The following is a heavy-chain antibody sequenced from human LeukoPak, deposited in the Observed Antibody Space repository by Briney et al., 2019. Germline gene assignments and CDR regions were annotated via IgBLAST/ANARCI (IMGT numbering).Heavy chain of an antibody. CDR1: GFTVSSYY. D-gene: IGHD3-10*01. CDR3: ARTLLWFGDPSDSYYMDV. CDR2: ISSSSSTI. Sequence: GGSLRLSCAASGFTVSSYYMAWVRQAPGKGLEWVSYISSSSSTIYYADSVKGRFTISRDNAKNSLYLQLNSLRAEDTAVYYCARTLLWFGDPSDSYYMDVWGKGTTVTVSS. J-gene: IGHJ6*03. V-gene: IGHV3-48*01.